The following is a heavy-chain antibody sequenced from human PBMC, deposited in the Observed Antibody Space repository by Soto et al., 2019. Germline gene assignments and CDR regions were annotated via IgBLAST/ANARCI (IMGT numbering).Heavy chain of an antibody. D-gene: IGHD1-26*01. J-gene: IGHJ6*02. Sequence: QVQLQEPGPGLVKPSGTLSLTCAVSGGSISSSNWWSWVRQPPGKGLEWIGEIYHSGSTNYNPSLKSRVTISVNKSMDQFTLKLSSVTAADTAVYYCARGGIDLLYSSSGMVVWGQGTTVTVSS. V-gene: IGHV4-4*02. CDR2: IYHSGST. CDR3: ARGGIDLLYSSSGMVV. CDR1: GGSISSSNW.